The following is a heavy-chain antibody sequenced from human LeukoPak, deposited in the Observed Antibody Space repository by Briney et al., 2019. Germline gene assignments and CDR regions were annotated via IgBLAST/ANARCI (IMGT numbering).Heavy chain of an antibody. J-gene: IGHJ4*02. D-gene: IGHD6-13*01. Sequence: GGSLRLSCAASGFTFSDYYMSWIRQAPGKGLEWVSGISGSGGSTYYADSVKGRFTISRDNSKNTLYLQMNSLRAEDTAVYYCARDPMYSSSWYRFDYWGQGTLVTVSS. CDR3: ARDPMYSSSWYRFDY. CDR2: ISGSGGST. V-gene: IGHV3-23*01. CDR1: GFTFSDYY.